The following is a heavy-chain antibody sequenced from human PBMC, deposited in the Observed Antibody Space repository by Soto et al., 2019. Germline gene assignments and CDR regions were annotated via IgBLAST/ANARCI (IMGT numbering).Heavy chain of an antibody. D-gene: IGHD6-13*01. Sequence: ASVKVSCKASGYTFTGYYMHWVRQAPGQGLEWMGWINPNSGGTNYAQKFQGWVTMTRDTSISTAYMELSRLRSDDTAVYYCARDKDPAAGNWFDPWGQGTLVTVSS. J-gene: IGHJ5*02. CDR2: INPNSGGT. CDR3: ARDKDPAAGNWFDP. V-gene: IGHV1-2*04. CDR1: GYTFTGYY.